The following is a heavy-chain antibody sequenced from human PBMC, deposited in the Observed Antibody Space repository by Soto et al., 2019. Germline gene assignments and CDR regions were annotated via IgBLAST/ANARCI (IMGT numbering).Heavy chain of an antibody. Sequence: SLRLSCASSVFTFDDYAMHCVRQSPGKCLEWVSGISWNSGNIGYADSVKGRFTISRDNAKNSLYLQMNGLRAEDTALYYCAKDRAAAGRKVYYYGMDVWGQGTTVTVSS. V-gene: IGHV3-9*01. D-gene: IGHD6-13*01. CDR1: VFTFDDYA. J-gene: IGHJ6*02. CDR3: AKDRAAAGRKVYYYGMDV. CDR2: ISWNSGNI.